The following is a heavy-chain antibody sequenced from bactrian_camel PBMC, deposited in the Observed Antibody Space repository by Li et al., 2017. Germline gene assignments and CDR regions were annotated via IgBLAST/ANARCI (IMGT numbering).Heavy chain of an antibody. J-gene: IGHJ4*01. CDR1: GFTLSSYR. V-gene: IGHV3S40*01. Sequence: DVQLVESGGGLVQPGGSLRLSCAASGFTLSSYRTYWVRQAPGKGLEWISIINRGGTTYYADSMKGRFTISGDNATNTVYLQMNSLKPEDTAVYYCVSLVGRPLVHQGTQVTV. CDR2: IINRGGTT. D-gene: IGHD2*01.